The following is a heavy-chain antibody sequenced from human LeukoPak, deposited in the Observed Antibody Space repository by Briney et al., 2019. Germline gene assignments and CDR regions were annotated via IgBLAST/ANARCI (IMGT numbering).Heavy chain of an antibody. D-gene: IGHD5/OR15-5a*01. CDR1: GFTFSSYA. CDR2: LTGSGATT. CDR3: AKEDIVSTMGNFDY. Sequence: PGGSLRLSCAASGFTFSSYAMNWVRQAPGKGLEWVSALTGSGATTNYADSVKGRFTISRDNSKNTLFLQMNSLRAEDTAVYYCAKEDIVSTMGNFDYWGQGTLVTVSS. J-gene: IGHJ4*02. V-gene: IGHV3-23*01.